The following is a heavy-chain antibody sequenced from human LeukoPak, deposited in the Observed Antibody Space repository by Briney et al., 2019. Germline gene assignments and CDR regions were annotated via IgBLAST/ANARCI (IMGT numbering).Heavy chain of an antibody. CDR1: GFIFRNYW. Sequence: GGSLRLSCAASGFIFRNYWLAWVRQVPGKGLEWVANINQDGSERNYVDSLRGRFTISRDNDKNSLSLQMNSLRAEDTAVYYCASPNYVWGSHRALYGMDVWGQGTTVTVSS. V-gene: IGHV3-7*03. D-gene: IGHD3-16*01. J-gene: IGHJ6*02. CDR2: INQDGSER. CDR3: ASPNYVWGSHRALYGMDV.